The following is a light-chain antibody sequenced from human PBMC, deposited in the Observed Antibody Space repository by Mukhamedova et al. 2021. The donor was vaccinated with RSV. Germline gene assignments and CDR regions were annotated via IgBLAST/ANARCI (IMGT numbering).Light chain of an antibody. V-gene: IGLV2-14*01. CDR2: EVN. J-gene: IGLJ3*02. Sequence: SCTGTSSDLYVSNYVSWFQHHPGKAPKLIIYEVNNRPSGVSDRFFGSTSGNTASLTISGPRPEDEADYYCTSLTTRSTWVFGGGT. CDR1: SSDLYVSNY. CDR3: TSLTTRSTWV.